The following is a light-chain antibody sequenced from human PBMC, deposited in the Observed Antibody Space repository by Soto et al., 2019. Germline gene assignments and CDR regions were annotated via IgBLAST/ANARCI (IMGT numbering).Light chain of an antibody. CDR2: EVT. CDR3: SSDRTLTTQV. V-gene: IGLV2-14*01. Sequence: QSALTQPASVSGSPGQSITISCTGTSSDIGGYNFVSWYQQHPGKAPKLMIYEVTNRPSGISNRFSGSKSGTTASLTISGVQPEDEADYYCSSDRTLTTQVFGGGTKLTVL. J-gene: IGLJ2*01. CDR1: SSDIGGYNF.